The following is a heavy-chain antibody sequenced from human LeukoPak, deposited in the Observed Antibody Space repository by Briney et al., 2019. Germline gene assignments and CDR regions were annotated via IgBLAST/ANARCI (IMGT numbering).Heavy chain of an antibody. Sequence: SETLSLTCTVSGASISSYYWSWIRQPPGKGLEWIGYIYYSGSTKYSPSLKSRVTISVDTSKNQFSLKLSSVTAADTAVYFCARHNGGSFGGLDYWGQGMLVTVSS. CDR3: ARHNGGSFGGLDY. CDR1: GASISSYY. CDR2: IYYSGST. V-gene: IGHV4-59*08. D-gene: IGHD3-16*01. J-gene: IGHJ4*02.